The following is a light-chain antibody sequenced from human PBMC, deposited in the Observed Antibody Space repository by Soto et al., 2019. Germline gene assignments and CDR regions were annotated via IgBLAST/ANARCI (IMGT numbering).Light chain of an antibody. CDR3: QTWGTGFQV. CDR2: LKNDGSH. V-gene: IGLV4-69*01. Sequence: QLVLTQSPSASASLGASVRLTCTLSSGHSSYAIAWHQKQPGKSPRYLMDLKNDGSHTKGDWIPDRFSGSSSGAERSLIISSLQSEDEADYYCQTWGTGFQVFGGGTKLTVL. CDR1: SGHSSYA. J-gene: IGLJ2*01.